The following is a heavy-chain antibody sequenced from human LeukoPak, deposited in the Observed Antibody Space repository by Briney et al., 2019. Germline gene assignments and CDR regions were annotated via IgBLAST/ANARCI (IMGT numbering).Heavy chain of an antibody. D-gene: IGHD2-2*01. Sequence: ASVKVSCKASGYTFTSYGISWVRQAPGQGLEWMGWISAYNGNTNYAQKLQGRVTMTTDTSTSTAYMELRSLRSDDTAVYYCARDNEGYQLPLPDGYYYCYMDVWGKGTTVTVSS. CDR2: ISAYNGNT. J-gene: IGHJ6*03. V-gene: IGHV1-18*01. CDR1: GYTFTSYG. CDR3: ARDNEGYQLPLPDGYYYCYMDV.